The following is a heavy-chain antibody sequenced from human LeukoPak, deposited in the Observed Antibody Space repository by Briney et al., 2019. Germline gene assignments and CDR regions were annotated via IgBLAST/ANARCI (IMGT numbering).Heavy chain of an antibody. Sequence: PGGSLRLSCAASRFTFSNAWMSWVRQAPGKGLEWVGRIKSKTDGGTTDYAAPVKGRFTISRDDSKNTLYLQMSSLKTDDTAVYYCTTDKFYYDSSGYYHWGQGTLVTVSS. V-gene: IGHV3-15*01. CDR2: IKSKTDGGTT. CDR1: RFTFSNAW. CDR3: TTDKFYYDSSGYYH. J-gene: IGHJ5*02. D-gene: IGHD3-22*01.